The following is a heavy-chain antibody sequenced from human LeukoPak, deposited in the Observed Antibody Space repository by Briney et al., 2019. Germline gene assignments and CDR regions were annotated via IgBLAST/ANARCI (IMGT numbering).Heavy chain of an antibody. Sequence: ASVKVSCKASGYTFTGYYMHWVRQAPGQGLEWMGWINPNSGGTNYAQKFQGRVTMTRDTSISTAYMELSRLRSDDTVVYYCVRESSTVTTYNWFDPWAREPWSPSPQ. CDR2: INPNSGGT. D-gene: IGHD4-17*01. J-gene: IGHJ5*02. CDR1: GYTFTGYY. CDR3: VRESSTVTTYNWFDP. V-gene: IGHV1-2*02.